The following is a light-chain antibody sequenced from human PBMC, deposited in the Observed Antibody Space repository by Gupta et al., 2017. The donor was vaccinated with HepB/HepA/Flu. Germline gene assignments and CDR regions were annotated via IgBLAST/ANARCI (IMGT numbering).Light chain of an antibody. CDR2: GIS. J-gene: IGKJ4*01. Sequence: DIVMTQSPVTLSVSPGETATLYCRASQSISANFAWYQQRPGQAPRLLVYGISTRASAIPARFSGSGSGTEFTLSISNLQPEDFALYFCQQYNSLPLSFGGGTQVEI. V-gene: IGKV3-15*01. CDR1: QSISAN. CDR3: QQYNSLPLS.